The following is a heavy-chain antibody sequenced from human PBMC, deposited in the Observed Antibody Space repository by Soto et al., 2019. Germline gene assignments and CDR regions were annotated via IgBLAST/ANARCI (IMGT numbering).Heavy chain of an antibody. CDR1: GFTFTSSA. Sequence: GASVKVSCKASGFTFTSSAVQWVRQARGQRLEWIGWIVVGSGNTNYAQKFQERVTITRDMSTSTAYMELSSLRSEDTAVYYCAADFPPHYSSGCYYYYGMDVWGQGTTVTVSS. CDR2: IVVGSGNT. CDR3: AADFPPHYSSGCYYYYGMDV. J-gene: IGHJ6*02. D-gene: IGHD6-19*01. V-gene: IGHV1-58*01.